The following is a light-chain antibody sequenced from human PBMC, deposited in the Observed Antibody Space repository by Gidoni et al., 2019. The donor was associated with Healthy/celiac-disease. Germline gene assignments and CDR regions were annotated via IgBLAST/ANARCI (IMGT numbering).Light chain of an antibody. CDR3: QQYNNWPPWT. CDR2: GAS. Sequence: EIVMTQSPATLSVSPGERATLSCRARQSVSSNLAWYQQKPGHAPRLLIYGASTRATGIPARFSGSGSGTEFTLTISSLQSADFAVYYCQQYNNWPPWTFGQGTKVEIK. CDR1: QSVSSN. V-gene: IGKV3-15*01. J-gene: IGKJ1*01.